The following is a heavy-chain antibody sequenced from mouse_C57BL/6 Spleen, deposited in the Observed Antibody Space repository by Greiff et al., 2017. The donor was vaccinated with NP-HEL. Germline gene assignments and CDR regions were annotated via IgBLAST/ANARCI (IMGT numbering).Heavy chain of an antibody. V-gene: IGHV14-1*01. D-gene: IGHD2-12*01. CDR3: TTSRYYSVEAWLAY. Sequence: VQLQQSGAELVRPGASVKLSCTASGFNITDYYMHWVKQRPEQGLEWIGRIDPEDGDTDYAPKFKGKATRTADTSSNTAYLQLSSLTSEDTAVYYGTTSRYYSVEAWLAYWGQGTLVTVSA. J-gene: IGHJ3*01. CDR2: IDPEDGDT. CDR1: GFNITDYY.